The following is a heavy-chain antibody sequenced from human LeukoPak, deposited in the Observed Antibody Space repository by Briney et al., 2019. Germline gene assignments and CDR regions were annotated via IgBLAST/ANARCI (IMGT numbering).Heavy chain of an antibody. D-gene: IGHD2-2*01. CDR2: IIPIFGTA. CDR3: AREVGCSSTSCLETPAHFDY. V-gene: IGHV1-69*06. CDR1: GGTFSSYA. J-gene: IGHJ4*02. Sequence: SVKVSCKASGGTFSSYAISWVRQAPGQGLEWMGGIIPIFGTANYAQKFQGRVTITADKSTSTAYMELSSLRSEDTAVYYCAREVGCSSTSCLETPAHFDYWGQGTLVTVSS.